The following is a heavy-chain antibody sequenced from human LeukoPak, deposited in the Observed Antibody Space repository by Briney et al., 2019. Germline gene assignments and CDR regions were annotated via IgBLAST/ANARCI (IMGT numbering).Heavy chain of an antibody. V-gene: IGHV1-2*02. J-gene: IGHJ4*02. CDR2: MHPGNGNT. Sequence: ASVKVSCKASGYRFISNYIQWVRQAPGLGPEWIGWMHPGNGNTRYAEKFQGRVTMTRDTSINTAYMGLSSLRSDDTAVYYCAREGSYCVGGDCYSFDFWGQGTQITVSS. CDR3: AREGSYCVGGDCYSFDF. D-gene: IGHD2-15*01. CDR1: GYRFISNY.